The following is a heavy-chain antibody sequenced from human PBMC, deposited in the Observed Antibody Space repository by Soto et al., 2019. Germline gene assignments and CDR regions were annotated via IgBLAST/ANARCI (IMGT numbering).Heavy chain of an antibody. CDR3: ARESSSSRSGWFDP. CDR2: INHSGST. J-gene: IGHJ5*02. V-gene: IGHV4-34*01. CDR1: GGSFSGYY. D-gene: IGHD6-13*01. Sequence: SETLSLTCAFYGGSFSGYYWSWIRQPPGKGLEWIGEINHSGSTNYNPSLKSRVTISVDTSKNQFSLKLSSVTAADTAVYYCARESSSSRSGWFDPWGQGTLVTVSS.